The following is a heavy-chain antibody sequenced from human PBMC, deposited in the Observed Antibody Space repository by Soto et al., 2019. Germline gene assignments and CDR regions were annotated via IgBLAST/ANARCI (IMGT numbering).Heavy chain of an antibody. V-gene: IGHV3-43*01. J-gene: IGHJ4*02. Sequence: PGGSLRLSCAASGFTFDDYTMHWVRQTPGKGLEWVSLVTWDGDSTNYADSVKGRFTISRDNSKNSLYLQLNSLTTEDTAFYYCAKDKTDPTGVKNWNYGIDHWGQGTLVTVS. CDR1: GFTFDDYT. CDR2: VTWDGDST. D-gene: IGHD1-7*01. CDR3: AKDKTDPTGVKNWNYGIDH.